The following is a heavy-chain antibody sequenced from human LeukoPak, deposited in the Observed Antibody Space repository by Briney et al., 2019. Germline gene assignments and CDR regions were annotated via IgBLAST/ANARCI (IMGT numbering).Heavy chain of an antibody. CDR2: ISHDGGTN. J-gene: IGHJ4*02. Sequence: QPGGSLRLSCAASGFTFSRYVMHWVRQAPGKGLEWVAAISHDGGTNFCADSVKGRFTVSRDNSKNTLYLQMDSLSAEDTAVYYCAAREVDGSRVSLDNWGQGTLVTVSS. CDR3: AAREVDGSRVSLDN. D-gene: IGHD6-13*01. CDR1: GFTFSRYV. V-gene: IGHV3-30-3*01.